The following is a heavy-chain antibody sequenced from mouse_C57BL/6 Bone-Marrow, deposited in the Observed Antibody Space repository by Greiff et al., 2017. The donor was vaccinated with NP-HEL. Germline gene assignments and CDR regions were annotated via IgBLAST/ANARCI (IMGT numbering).Heavy chain of an antibody. J-gene: IGHJ3*01. CDR3: ARAGIHYYGSSPFAY. Sequence: QVQLKQSGAELARPGASVKLSCKASGYTFTSYGISWVKQSTGQGLEWIGEIYPRSGNTYYNEKFKGKATLTADKSSSTAYMELRSLTSEDSAVYFCARAGIHYYGSSPFAYWGQGTLVTVSA. V-gene: IGHV1-81*01. CDR2: IYPRSGNT. CDR1: GYTFTSYG. D-gene: IGHD1-1*01.